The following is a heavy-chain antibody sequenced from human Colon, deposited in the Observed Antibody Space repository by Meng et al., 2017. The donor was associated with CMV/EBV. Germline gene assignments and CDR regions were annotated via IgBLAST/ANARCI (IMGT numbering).Heavy chain of an antibody. D-gene: IGHD1-14*01. CDR1: GDSINGYY. Sequence: LRLSCIVSGDSINGYYWSWIRQPPGKRLEWIGYFFSSGSTKYNPSLKSRATISQDTTKSQFSLNLNSVTAADTAFYFCARGLSLPLSVDAFDLWGRGTLVTVSS. CDR3: ARGLSLPLSVDAFDL. V-gene: IGHV4-59*01. J-gene: IGHJ3*01. CDR2: FFSSGST.